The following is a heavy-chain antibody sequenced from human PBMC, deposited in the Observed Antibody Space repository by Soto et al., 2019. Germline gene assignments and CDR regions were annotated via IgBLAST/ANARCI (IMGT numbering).Heavy chain of an antibody. Sequence: QGQLEQSGAEVRKPGSSVKVSCKASGGSFSSCAISWVRQAPGQGLEWMGGIVPVLGTSHSAQKFQGRVTFSTDDSTTTAYMELSSLRSEDTAVYYCARDSPGGGYYYGMDVWGQGTTVTVSS. CDR1: GGSFSSCA. CDR3: ARDSPGGGYYYGMDV. V-gene: IGHV1-69*01. J-gene: IGHJ6*02. CDR2: IVPVLGTS. D-gene: IGHD3-16*01.